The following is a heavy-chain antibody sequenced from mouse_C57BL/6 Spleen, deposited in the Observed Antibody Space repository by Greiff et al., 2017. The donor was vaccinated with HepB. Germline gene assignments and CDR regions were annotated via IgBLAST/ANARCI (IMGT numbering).Heavy chain of an antibody. V-gene: IGHV10-1*01. CDR2: IRSKSNNYAT. CDR1: GFSFNTYA. Sequence: EVQGVESGGGLVQPKGSLKLSCAASGFSFNTYAMNWVRQAPGKGLEWVARIRSKSNNYATYYADSVKDRFTISRDDSESMLYLQMNNLKTEDTAMYYCVRHTYSHWYFDVWGTGTTVTVSS. CDR3: VRHTYSHWYFDV. D-gene: IGHD2-12*01. J-gene: IGHJ1*03.